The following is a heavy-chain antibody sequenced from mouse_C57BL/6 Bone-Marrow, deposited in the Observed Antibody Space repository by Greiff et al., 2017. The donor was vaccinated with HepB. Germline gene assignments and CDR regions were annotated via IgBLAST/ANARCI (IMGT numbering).Heavy chain of an antibody. Sequence: EVKVVESGGGLVQPGGSLSLSCAASGFTFTDYYMSWVRQPPGKALEWLGFIRNKANGYTTEYSASVKGRFTISRDNSQSILYLQMNALRAEDSATYYCARFSSHYYGSSYLDYWGQGTTLTVSS. CDR2: IRNKANGYTT. CDR3: ARFSSHYYGSSYLDY. CDR1: GFTFTDYY. J-gene: IGHJ2*01. V-gene: IGHV7-3*01. D-gene: IGHD1-1*01.